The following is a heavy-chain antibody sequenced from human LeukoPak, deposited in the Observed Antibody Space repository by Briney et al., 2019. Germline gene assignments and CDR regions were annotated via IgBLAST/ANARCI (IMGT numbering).Heavy chain of an antibody. J-gene: IGHJ4*02. D-gene: IGHD6-19*01. Sequence: GGSLRLSCTASGFTFGDYAMSWFRQAPGKGLEWVGFIRSKAYGGTTEYAASVKGRFTISRDDSKSIAYLQMNSLKTKDTAVYYCTRGGFSSGWYYFDYWGQGTLVTVSS. CDR3: TRGGFSSGWYYFDY. CDR1: GFTFGDYA. V-gene: IGHV3-49*03. CDR2: IRSKAYGGTT.